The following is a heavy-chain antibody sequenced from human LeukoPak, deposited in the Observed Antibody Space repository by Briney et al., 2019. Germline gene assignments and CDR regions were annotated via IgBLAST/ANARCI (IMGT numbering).Heavy chain of an antibody. Sequence: SETLSLICTVSGASFSSYSCHWIRQPPGKGLEWIGYMYYSGSTDYNPSLKSRVTMSLDTSNNQFSLNLSSVTAADTAVYYCARGPTVTTDYWGQGILVTVSS. D-gene: IGHD4-17*01. CDR1: GASFSSYS. J-gene: IGHJ4*02. V-gene: IGHV4-59*01. CDR2: MYYSGST. CDR3: ARGPTVTTDY.